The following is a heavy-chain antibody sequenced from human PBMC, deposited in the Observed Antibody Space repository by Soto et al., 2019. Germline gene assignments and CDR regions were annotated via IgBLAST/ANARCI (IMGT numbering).Heavy chain of an antibody. Sequence: SETLSLTCTVSGGSISSYYWSWIRQPPGKGLEWIGYIYYSGSTNYNPSLKSRVTISVDTSKNQFSLKLSSVTAADTAVYYCARDRDYDILTGYSDGALDYWGQGTLVTVSS. CDR3: ARDRDYDILTGYSDGALDY. D-gene: IGHD3-9*01. V-gene: IGHV4-59*01. CDR1: GGSISSYY. J-gene: IGHJ4*02. CDR2: IYYSGST.